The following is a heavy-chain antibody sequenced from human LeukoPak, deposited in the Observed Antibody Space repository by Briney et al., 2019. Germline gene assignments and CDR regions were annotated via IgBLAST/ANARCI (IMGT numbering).Heavy chain of an antibody. V-gene: IGHV4-59*01. D-gene: IGHD5-24*01. CDR3: ARGVGDGYNPTYYYYMDV. J-gene: IGHJ6*03. CDR1: GGSISSYY. CDR2: IYYSGST. Sequence: PSETLSLTCTVSGGSISSYYWSWIRQPQGKGLEGIGYIYYSGSTNYNPSLKSRVTISVDTSKNQFSLKLSSVTAADTAVYYCARGVGDGYNPTYYYYMDVWGKGTTVTVSS.